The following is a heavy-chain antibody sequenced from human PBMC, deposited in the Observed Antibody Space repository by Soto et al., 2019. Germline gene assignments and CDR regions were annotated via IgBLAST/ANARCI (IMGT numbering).Heavy chain of an antibody. CDR1: GYTFTSYG. V-gene: IGHV1-18*04. CDR2: ISAYNGNT. CDR3: ARDRSLYDSRGYYYEWGGWFDP. Sequence: QVQLVQSGAEVKKPGASVKVSCKASGYTFTSYGISWVRQAPGQGLEWMGWISAYNGNTNYAQKLQGRVTMTTDTTTSRAYMELRSLRSDDTAVYYCARDRSLYDSRGYYYEWGGWFDPWGQGTLVTVSS. D-gene: IGHD3-22*01. J-gene: IGHJ5*02.